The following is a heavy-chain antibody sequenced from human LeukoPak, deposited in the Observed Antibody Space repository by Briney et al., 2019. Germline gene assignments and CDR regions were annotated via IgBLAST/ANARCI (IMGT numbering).Heavy chain of an antibody. CDR3: ARGFFYSNYGTYNWFDP. CDR1: GGSFSGYY. V-gene: IGHV4-34*01. CDR2: INHSGST. Sequence: SETLSLTCAVYGGSFSGYYWSWIRQPPGKGLEWIGEINHSGSTNYNPSLKSRVTISVDTSKNQFSLKLSSVTAADTAVYYCARGFFYSNYGTYNWFDPWGQGTLVTVSS. J-gene: IGHJ5*02. D-gene: IGHD4-11*01.